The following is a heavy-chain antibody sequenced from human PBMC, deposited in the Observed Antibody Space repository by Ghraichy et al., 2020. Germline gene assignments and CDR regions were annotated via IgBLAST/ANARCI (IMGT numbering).Heavy chain of an antibody. CDR3: ARGYYDSSGYYSRSYYFDY. J-gene: IGHJ4*02. Sequence: SQTLSLTCAISGDSVSSNSAAWNWIRQSPSRGLEWLGRTYYRSKWYNDYAVSVKSRITINPDTSKNQFSLQLNSVTPEDTAVYYCARGYYDSSGYYSRSYYFDYWGQGTLVTISS. V-gene: IGHV6-1*01. D-gene: IGHD3-22*01. CDR1: GDSVSSNSAA. CDR2: TYYRSKWYN.